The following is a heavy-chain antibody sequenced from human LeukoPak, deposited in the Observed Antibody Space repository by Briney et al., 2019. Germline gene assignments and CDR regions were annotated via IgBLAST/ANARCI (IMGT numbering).Heavy chain of an antibody. D-gene: IGHD3-22*01. V-gene: IGHV1-24*01. CDR1: GYTLTELS. CDR3: ATGYYDSSGYYSYHP. Sequence: ASVKVSCKVSGYTLTELSMHWVRQAPGKGLEWMGGFDPEDGETIYAQKFQGRVTMTEDTSTDTAYMELSSLRSEDTAVYYCATGYYDSSGYYSYHPWGQGTLVTVSS. J-gene: IGHJ5*02. CDR2: FDPEDGET.